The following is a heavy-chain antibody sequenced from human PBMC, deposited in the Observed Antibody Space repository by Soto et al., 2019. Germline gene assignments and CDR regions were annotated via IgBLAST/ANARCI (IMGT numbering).Heavy chain of an antibody. D-gene: IGHD2-2*01. CDR1: GGSFSGYY. CDR3: ARHEVLVPAAPDY. J-gene: IGHJ4*02. CDR2: INHSGST. V-gene: IGHV4-34*01. Sequence: SETLSLTCAVYGGSFSGYYWTWIRQPPGTGLEWIGEINHSGSTNYNPSLKSRVTISVDTSKNQFSLKLTSVTAADTAVYYCARHEVLVPAAPDYWGQGTLVTVSS.